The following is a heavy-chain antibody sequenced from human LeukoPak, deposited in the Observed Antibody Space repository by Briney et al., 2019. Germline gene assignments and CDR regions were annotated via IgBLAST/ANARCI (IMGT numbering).Heavy chain of an antibody. D-gene: IGHD3-10*01. CDR3: ARGSRSSDY. CDR2: INHSGST. J-gene: IGHJ4*02. Sequence: PSETLSLTCAVYGGSFSGYYWSWIRQPPGKGLEWIGEINHSGSTSYNPSLKSRVTISVDTSKNQFSLKLSSVTAADTAVYYCARGSRSSDYWGQGTLVTVSS. CDR1: GGSFSGYY. V-gene: IGHV4-34*01.